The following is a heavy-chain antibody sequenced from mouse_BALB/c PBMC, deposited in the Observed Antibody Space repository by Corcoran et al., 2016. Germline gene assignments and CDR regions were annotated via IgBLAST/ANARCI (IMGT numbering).Heavy chain of an antibody. D-gene: IGHD2-4*01. V-gene: IGHV1-66*01. Sequence: QVQLQQSGPELVKPGASGEISCKASGYSFTSYYIHWVKQRPGQGLEWIGWIFPGSGNTKYNEKVKGKATLTADTSSSTAYMQLSSLTSEDSAVYFCASHDYDYEGFAYWGQGTLVTVSA. J-gene: IGHJ3*01. CDR2: IFPGSGNT. CDR1: GYSFTSYY. CDR3: ASHDYDYEGFAY.